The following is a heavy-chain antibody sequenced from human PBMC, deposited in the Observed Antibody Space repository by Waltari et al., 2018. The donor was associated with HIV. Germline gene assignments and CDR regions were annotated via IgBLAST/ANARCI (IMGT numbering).Heavy chain of an antibody. J-gene: IGHJ4*02. Sequence: QVQLVESGGGVVQPGKSLRLSCAASGFTFSSYGIHWVRQAPGKGLDWVAVISFDGRNAYYADSVKGRFTISRDNSKNTVYLQMNSLRAEDTAVYYCAKEGWELLQFGYYFDYWGQGTLVTVSS. CDR1: GFTFSSYG. V-gene: IGHV3-30*18. CDR3: AKEGWELLQFGYYFDY. CDR2: ISFDGRNA. D-gene: IGHD1-26*01.